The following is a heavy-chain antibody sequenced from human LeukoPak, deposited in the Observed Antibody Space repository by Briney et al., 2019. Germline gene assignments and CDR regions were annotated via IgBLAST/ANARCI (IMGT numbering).Heavy chain of an antibody. V-gene: IGHV3-11*01. CDR2: ISSSGSTI. Sequence: GGALRLSCAASGFTFSDYYMSWIRQAPGKGLEWVSYISSSGSTIYYADSVKGRFTISRDNAKNSLYLQMNSLRAEDTAVYYCARAGRTTRYNWFDPWGQGTLVTVSS. CDR3: ARAGRTTRYNWFDP. D-gene: IGHD4-17*01. J-gene: IGHJ5*02. CDR1: GFTFSDYY.